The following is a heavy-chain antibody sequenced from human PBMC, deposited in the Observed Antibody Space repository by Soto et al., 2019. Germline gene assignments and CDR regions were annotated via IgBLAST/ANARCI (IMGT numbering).Heavy chain of an antibody. CDR3: VKDLNFDFWTDYRYYAMEI. Sequence: EEQLLESGGDLVQPGGSLKLSCAASGFTFSSYAMNWVRQAPGKGLEWVSSINGNGRKTSYADSVRGRFTISRDNSKKTLFLHVNSLRAEDTAVYYCVKDLNFDFWTDYRYYAMEIWGQGTTVTVS. J-gene: IGHJ6*02. D-gene: IGHD3-3*01. V-gene: IGHV3-23*01. CDR2: INGNGRKT. CDR1: GFTFSSYA.